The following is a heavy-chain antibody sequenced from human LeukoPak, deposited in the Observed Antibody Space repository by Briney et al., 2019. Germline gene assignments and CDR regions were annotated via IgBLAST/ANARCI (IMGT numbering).Heavy chain of an antibody. CDR2: IYPGTSDT. Sequence: GESLKISCKGSGYSFTSYWTRWVRQMPVKGLDWIVIIYPGTSDTIYSPYFQGLVTISAVQSISTAYLQWSSLKASDTVMYYCPRRWYSSGWYHFDSWGQGTLVTVSS. J-gene: IGHJ4*02. CDR1: GYSFTSYW. D-gene: IGHD6-19*01. V-gene: IGHV5-51*01. CDR3: PRRWYSSGWYHFDS.